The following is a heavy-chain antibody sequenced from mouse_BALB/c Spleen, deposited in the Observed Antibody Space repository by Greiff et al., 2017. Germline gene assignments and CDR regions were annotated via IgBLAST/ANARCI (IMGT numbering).Heavy chain of an antibody. CDR2: IRNKANGYTT. D-gene: IGHD1-1*02. V-gene: IGHV7-3*02. Sequence: EVKLMESGGGLVQPGGSLRLSCATSGFTFTDYYMSWVRQPPGKALEWLGFIRNKANGYTTEYSASVKGRFTISRDNSQSILYLQMNTLRAEDSATYYCAREGGYYAMDYWGQGTSVTVSS. CDR3: AREGGYYAMDY. J-gene: IGHJ4*01. CDR1: GFTFTDYY.